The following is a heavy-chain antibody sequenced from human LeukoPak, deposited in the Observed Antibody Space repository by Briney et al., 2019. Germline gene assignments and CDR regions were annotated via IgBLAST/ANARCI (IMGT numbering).Heavy chain of an antibody. V-gene: IGHV1-18*01. Sequence: ASVKVSCKASGYTFTSYAMNWVRQAPGQGLEWMGWISAYNGNTIYRNKLRGRVTMTTDTSTTTAYMELKSLGSDDTAVYFCARDLVRGYKTLDIWGQGTMVTVSS. D-gene: IGHD3-22*01. CDR2: ISAYNGNT. J-gene: IGHJ3*02. CDR3: ARDLVRGYKTLDI. CDR1: GYTFTSYA.